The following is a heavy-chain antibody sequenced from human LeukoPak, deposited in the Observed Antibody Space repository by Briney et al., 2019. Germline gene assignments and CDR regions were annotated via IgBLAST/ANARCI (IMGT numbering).Heavy chain of an antibody. V-gene: IGHV3-23*03. J-gene: IGHJ4*02. CDR1: GFIFSSYG. CDR2: IYSGGST. CDR3: AKEGGYGELSSYFDY. Sequence: PGGSLRLSCAASGFIFSSYGMNWVRQAPGKGLEWVSVIYSGGSTYYADSVKGRFTISRDNSKNTLYLQMNSLRAEDTAAYYCAKEGGYGELSSYFDYWGQGTLVTVSS. D-gene: IGHD3-16*02.